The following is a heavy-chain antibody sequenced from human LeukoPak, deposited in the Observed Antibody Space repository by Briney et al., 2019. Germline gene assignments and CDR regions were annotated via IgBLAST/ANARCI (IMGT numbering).Heavy chain of an antibody. Sequence: PSETLSLTCAVYGGSFSGYCWSWIRQPPGKGLEWIGEINHSGSTNYNPSLKSRVTISVDTSKNQFSLKLSSVTAADTAVYYCARGVEQWRRYNNWFDPWGQGTLVTVSS. J-gene: IGHJ5*02. D-gene: IGHD6-19*01. V-gene: IGHV4-34*01. CDR3: ARGVEQWRRYNNWFDP. CDR1: GGSFSGYC. CDR2: INHSGST.